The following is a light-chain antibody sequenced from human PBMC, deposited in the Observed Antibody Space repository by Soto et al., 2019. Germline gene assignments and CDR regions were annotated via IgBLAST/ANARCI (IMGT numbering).Light chain of an antibody. CDR2: WAS. CDR3: MQSIQLPPT. CDR1: RSVLYKSNNKNH. V-gene: IGKV4-1*01. Sequence: VMTHSPDALSVSMEDRDTINCKCSRSVLYKSNNKNHLAWYQQKPGQPPQLIIYWASTRESGVPERFSGSGSGTDFTLKISRVEAEDVGVYYCMQSIQLPPTFGGGAKVDIK. J-gene: IGKJ4*01.